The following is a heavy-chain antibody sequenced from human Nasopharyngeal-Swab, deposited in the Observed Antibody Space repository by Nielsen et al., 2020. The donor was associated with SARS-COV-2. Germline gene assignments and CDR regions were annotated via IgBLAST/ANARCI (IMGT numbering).Heavy chain of an antibody. CDR1: GFTFSSYS. CDR2: ISSSSSTI. Sequence: GESLKISCAASGFTFSSYSMNWVRQAPGKGLEWASYISSSSSTIYYADSVKGRFTISRDNAKNSLYLQMNSLRDEDTAVYYCARGGRWDDSTEWDYYYYGMDVWGQGTTVTVSS. D-gene: IGHD3-22*01. J-gene: IGHJ6*02. V-gene: IGHV3-48*02. CDR3: ARGGRWDDSTEWDYYYYGMDV.